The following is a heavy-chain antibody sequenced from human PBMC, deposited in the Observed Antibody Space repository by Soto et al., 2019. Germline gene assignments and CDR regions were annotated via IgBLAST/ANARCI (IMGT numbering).Heavy chain of an antibody. CDR2: IYYSGNTF. CDR1: GGSISSGVYY. J-gene: IGHJ4*02. Sequence: SETLSLTCTVSGGSISSGVYYWTWIRQHPGKGLEWIGHIYYSGNTFYYNPSLRTRLSISVDTSKNQFSLNLTSVTAADTAVYYCARGGDLGIFLYFDYWGQGTLVTVSS. V-gene: IGHV4-31*03. D-gene: IGHD3-3*01. CDR3: ARGGDLGIFLYFDY.